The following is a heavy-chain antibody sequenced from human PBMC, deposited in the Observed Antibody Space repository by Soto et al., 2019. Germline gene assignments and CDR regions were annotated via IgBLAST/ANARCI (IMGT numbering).Heavy chain of an antibody. J-gene: IGHJ3*02. D-gene: IGHD3-3*01. V-gene: IGHV3-15*07. CDR3: TTDYPPLRFLEWDDAFDI. Sequence: EVQLVESGGGLVKPGGSLRLSCAASGFTFSNAWMNWVRQAPGKGLEWVGRIKSKTDGGTTDYAAPVKGRFTISRDDSKNTLYLLMNSLKTEDTAMYYCTTDYPPLRFLEWDDAFDIWGQGTMVTVSS. CDR1: GFTFSNAW. CDR2: IKSKTDGGTT.